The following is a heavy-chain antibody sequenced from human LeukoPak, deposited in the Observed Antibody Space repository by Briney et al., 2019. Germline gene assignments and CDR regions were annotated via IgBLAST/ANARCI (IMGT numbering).Heavy chain of an antibody. Sequence: PSETLSLTCTVSGGSISSSSYYWGWIRQPPGKGLEWIGSIYYSGSAYYNPSLKSRVTISVDTSKNQFSLKLSSVTAADTAVYYCARHPDRYYYGSGSYSYYYGMDVWGQGTTVTVSS. CDR3: ARHPDRYYYGSGSYSYYYGMDV. CDR1: GGSISSSSYY. J-gene: IGHJ6*02. CDR2: IYYSGSA. D-gene: IGHD3-10*01. V-gene: IGHV4-39*01.